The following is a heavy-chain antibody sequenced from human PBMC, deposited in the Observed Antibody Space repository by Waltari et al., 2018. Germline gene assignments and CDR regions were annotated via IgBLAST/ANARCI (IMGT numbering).Heavy chain of an antibody. D-gene: IGHD2-2*01. CDR2: IIPIFGTA. J-gene: IGHJ4*02. CDR1: GGTFSSYA. CDR3: ERKNRYCSSTSCPFDY. Sequence: QVQLVQSGAEVKKPGSSVKVSCKASGGTFSSYAISWVRQAPGQGLEWMGGIIPIFGTANYAQKFQGRVTITADESTSTAYMELSSLRSEDTAVYYCERKNRYCSSTSCPFDYWGQGTLVTVSS. V-gene: IGHV1-69*12.